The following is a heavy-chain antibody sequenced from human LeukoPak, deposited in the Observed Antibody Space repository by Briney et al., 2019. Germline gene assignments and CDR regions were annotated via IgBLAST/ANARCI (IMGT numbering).Heavy chain of an antibody. CDR2: ISGSGGST. Sequence: PGGSLRLSCAASGFTFSNAWMTWVRQAPGKGLEWVSAISGSGGSTYYADSVKGRFTISRDNSKNTLYLQMNSLRAEDTAVYYCAKGSYYDSSGYRYNWFDPWGQGTLVTVSS. CDR1: GFTFSNAW. V-gene: IGHV3-23*01. CDR3: AKGSYYDSSGYRYNWFDP. D-gene: IGHD3-22*01. J-gene: IGHJ5*02.